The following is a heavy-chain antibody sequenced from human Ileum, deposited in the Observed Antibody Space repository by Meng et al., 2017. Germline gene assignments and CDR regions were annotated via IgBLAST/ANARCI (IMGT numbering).Heavy chain of an antibody. CDR1: GDSISSSNW. CDR3: ATNKNKKIDY. V-gene: IGHV4-4*02. J-gene: IGHJ4*02. Sequence: QVQLRGAGPGLGEPWGTLALTCVVSGDSISSSNWWNWVRQPPGKGLEWIGEIFHTGSTNYNPSLKSRVTISADKSKNQFSLNLSFVTAADTAVYYCATNKNKKIDYWGQGTLVTVSS. CDR2: IFHTGST. D-gene: IGHD2/OR15-2a*01.